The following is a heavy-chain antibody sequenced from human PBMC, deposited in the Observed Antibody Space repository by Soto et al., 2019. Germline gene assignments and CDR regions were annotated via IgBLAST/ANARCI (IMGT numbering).Heavy chain of an antibody. D-gene: IGHD3-22*01. V-gene: IGHV3-23*01. J-gene: IGHJ2*01. CDR3: AKALYYYDSSGYYHPGWYFEL. CDR1: GFTFRSYA. Sequence: EVQLLESGGGLVQPGGSLRLSCAASGFTFRSYAMSWVRQAPGKGLEWVSAISGSGGSTYYADSVKGRFTISRDNSKNTLYLQMNSLRAEDTAVYYCAKALYYYDSSGYYHPGWYFELWGRGTLVTVSS. CDR2: ISGSGGST.